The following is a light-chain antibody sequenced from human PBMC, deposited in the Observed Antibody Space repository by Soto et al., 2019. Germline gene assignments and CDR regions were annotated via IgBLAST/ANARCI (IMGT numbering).Light chain of an antibody. CDR3: QQYNNWPPT. Sequence: EIVMTQSPATLSVSPGERATLSCRASQSVTNNLAWYQQKPGHAPRLPIYGASTRATGIPARFSGSGSGTEFTLTISSLQSEDFAVYCCQQYNNWPPTFGQGTKV. CDR1: QSVTNN. V-gene: IGKV3-15*01. J-gene: IGKJ1*01. CDR2: GAS.